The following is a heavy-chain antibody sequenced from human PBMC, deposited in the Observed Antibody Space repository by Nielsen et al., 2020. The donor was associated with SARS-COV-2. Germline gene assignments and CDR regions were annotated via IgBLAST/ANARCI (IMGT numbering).Heavy chain of an antibody. CDR3: ARSGITMVRGVITRGWFDP. D-gene: IGHD3-10*01. V-gene: IGHV5-51*01. J-gene: IGHJ5*02. CDR2: IYPGDSDT. Sequence: VRQMPGKGLEGMGIIYPGDSDTRYSPSFQGQVTISADKSISTAYLQWSSLKASDTAMYYCARSGITMVRGVITRGWFDPWGQGTLVTVSS.